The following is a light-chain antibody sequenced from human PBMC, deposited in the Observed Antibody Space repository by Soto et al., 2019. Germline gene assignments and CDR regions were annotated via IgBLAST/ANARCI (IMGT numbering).Light chain of an antibody. V-gene: IGLV2-8*01. CDR2: EVS. CDR3: SSYAGNNNLV. J-gene: IGLJ2*01. Sequence: QSALTQPPSASGSPGQSVTISCTGTSSGVGGYNYVSWYQQHPGKAPKLMIYEVSERPSGVPDRFSGSKSGNTASLTVSGLQADEEADYCCSSYAGNNNLVFGGGTKLTVL. CDR1: SSGVGGYNY.